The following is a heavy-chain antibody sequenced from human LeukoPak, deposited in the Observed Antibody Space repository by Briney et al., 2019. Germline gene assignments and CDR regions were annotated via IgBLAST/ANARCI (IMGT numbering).Heavy chain of an antibody. J-gene: IGHJ4*02. D-gene: IGHD2-21*02. CDR1: GGSISGYY. Sequence: SETLSLTCTVSGGSISGYYWSWIRQPPGKGLEWIGYIYYRGGTNYAPSLKSRVTISVDTSKNQFSLKLNSVTAADTAVYHCAGLVVGTATIDYWGQGTLVTVSS. V-gene: IGHV4-59*08. CDR3: AGLVVGTATIDY. CDR2: IYYRGGT.